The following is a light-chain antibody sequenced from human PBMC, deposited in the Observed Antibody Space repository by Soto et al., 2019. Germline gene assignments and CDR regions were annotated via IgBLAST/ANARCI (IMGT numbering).Light chain of an antibody. Sequence: EIVLTQSPGTLSLSPGERATLSCRASQSVGSYLAWYQQKPGQAPRLLIYDASNRATGIPARFSGSGSGTEFTLTISSLQSEDFAVYYCQQYNNWPPITFGQGTRLEIK. J-gene: IGKJ5*01. CDR2: DAS. V-gene: IGKV3D-15*01. CDR3: QQYNNWPPIT. CDR1: QSVGSY.